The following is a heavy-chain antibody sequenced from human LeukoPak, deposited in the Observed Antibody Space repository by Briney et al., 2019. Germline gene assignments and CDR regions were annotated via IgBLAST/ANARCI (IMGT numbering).Heavy chain of an antibody. D-gene: IGHD6-13*01. CDR3: ARGYSSSWYVANWFDP. Sequence: SETLSLTCTVSGGSISSSSYYWGWIRQPPGKGLEWIGSIYYSGSTYYNPSLKSRVTISVDTSKNQFSLKLSSVTAADTAVYYCARGYSSSWYVANWFDPWGQGTLVTVSS. CDR2: IYYSGST. V-gene: IGHV4-39*07. CDR1: GGSISSSSYY. J-gene: IGHJ5*02.